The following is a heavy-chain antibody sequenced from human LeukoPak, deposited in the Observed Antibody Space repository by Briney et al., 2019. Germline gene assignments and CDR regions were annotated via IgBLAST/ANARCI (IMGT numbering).Heavy chain of an antibody. CDR2: FNSDGSSI. D-gene: IGHD6-6*01. V-gene: IGHV3-74*01. CDR1: GFSFSNYW. Sequence: GGSQRLSCARSGFSFSNYWMHWVRQAPGEGLVWVSRFNSDGSSICYADSVKGRFTVSRDNAKNTLYLHMDSLSAEDTAVYYCTRVSSSSDYFDYWGQGTLVTVSS. CDR3: TRVSSSSDYFDY. J-gene: IGHJ4*02.